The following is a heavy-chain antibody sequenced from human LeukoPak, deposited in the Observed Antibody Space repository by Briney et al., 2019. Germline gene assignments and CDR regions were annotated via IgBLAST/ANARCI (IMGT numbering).Heavy chain of an antibody. Sequence: GGSLRLSCAGSGFTFSNSWMGWVRQAPGKGLEWVANVQHIGGETYYVDSVKGRFTISRDSAKNTLYLQMNSLRAEDTAVYYCARELKQLAYWGQGTLVTVSS. J-gene: IGHJ4*02. D-gene: IGHD6-13*01. CDR1: GFTFSNSW. CDR2: VQHIGGET. V-gene: IGHV3-7*01. CDR3: ARELKQLAY.